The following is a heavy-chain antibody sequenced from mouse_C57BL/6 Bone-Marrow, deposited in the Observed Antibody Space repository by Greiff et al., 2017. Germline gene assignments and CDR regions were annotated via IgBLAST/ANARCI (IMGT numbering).Heavy chain of an antibody. Sequence: QVHVKQSGPELVKPGASVKLSCKASGYTFTSYDINWVKQRPGQGLEWIGWIYPRDGSTKYNEKFKGKATLTVDTSSSTAYMELHSLTSEDSAVYFCARPSDYYGSSSSYWYFDVWGTGTTVTVSS. CDR1: GYTFTSYD. D-gene: IGHD1-1*01. J-gene: IGHJ1*03. CDR3: ARPSDYYGSSSSYWYFDV. V-gene: IGHV1-85*01. CDR2: IYPRDGST.